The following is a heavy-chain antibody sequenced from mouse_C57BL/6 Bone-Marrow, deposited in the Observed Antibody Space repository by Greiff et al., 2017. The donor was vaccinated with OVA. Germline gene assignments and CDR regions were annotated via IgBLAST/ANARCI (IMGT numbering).Heavy chain of an antibody. CDR1: GYSFTDYN. D-gene: IGHD2-5*01. Sequence: EVHLVESGPELVKPGASVKISCKASGYSFTDYNMNWVKQSNGKSLEWIGVINPNYGTTSYNQKFKGKATLTVDQSSSTAYMQLNSLTSEDSAVYYCARLALYSNYPYWYFDVWGTGTTVTVSS. CDR2: INPNYGTT. J-gene: IGHJ1*03. V-gene: IGHV1-39*01. CDR3: ARLALYSNYPYWYFDV.